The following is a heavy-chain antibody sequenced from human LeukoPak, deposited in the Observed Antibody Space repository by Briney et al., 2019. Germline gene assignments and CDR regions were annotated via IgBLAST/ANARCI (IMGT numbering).Heavy chain of an antibody. J-gene: IGHJ4*02. CDR1: GYTFTIYD. D-gene: IGHD3-9*01. CDR2: MNPNSGNT. Sequence: ASVTVSCKASGYTFTIYDINWVRQAPGQGLEWMGWMNPNSGNTGYAQKFQGRVTMTRNTSISTAYMELSSLRSEDTAVYYCARGLPHSYYDILTGYQTLFDYWGQGTLVTVSS. V-gene: IGHV1-8*01. CDR3: ARGLPHSYYDILTGYQTLFDY.